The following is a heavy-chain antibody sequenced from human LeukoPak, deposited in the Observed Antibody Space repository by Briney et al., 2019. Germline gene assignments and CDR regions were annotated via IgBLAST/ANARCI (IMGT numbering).Heavy chain of an antibody. Sequence: GGSLRLSCAVSGFTFSSYAMGWVRQAPGKGLEWVSVIGDGGNTYYADSVKGRFTTSRDNSKNTLFLQMNSVRVEDTAVYYCARGSSSSSYSPFDYWGQGTLVTVSS. D-gene: IGHD2-15*01. CDR1: GFTFSSYA. CDR2: IGDGGNT. V-gene: IGHV3-23*01. J-gene: IGHJ4*02. CDR3: ARGSSSSSYSPFDY.